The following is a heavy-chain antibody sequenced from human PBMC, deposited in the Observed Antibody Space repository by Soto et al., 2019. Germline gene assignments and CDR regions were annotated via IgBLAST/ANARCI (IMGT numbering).Heavy chain of an antibody. Sequence: QLQLQESGPGLVKPSETLSLTCTVSGGSISSSSYYWGWIRQPPGKGLEWIGSIYYSGSTYYNPSLKSRVTISVDTSKNQFSLKLSSVTAADTAVYYCARPYGDYVLWGSENDAFDIWGQGTMVTVSS. CDR3: ARPYGDYVLWGSENDAFDI. CDR2: IYYSGST. V-gene: IGHV4-39*01. D-gene: IGHD4-17*01. J-gene: IGHJ3*02. CDR1: GGSISSSSYY.